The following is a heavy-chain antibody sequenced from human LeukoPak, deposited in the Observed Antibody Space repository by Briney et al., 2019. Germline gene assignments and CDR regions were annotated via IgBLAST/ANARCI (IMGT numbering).Heavy chain of an antibody. CDR1: GYTFTNYD. Sequence: ASVKVSCKASGYTFTNYDINWVRQATGQGLEWMGWMNPNSGNTGFVQKFQGRVILTRDTSINTAYMELSSLRSDDTAVYYCVRGNRGSYYLYWGQGTLSPSPQ. V-gene: IGHV1-8*02. D-gene: IGHD1-26*01. CDR3: VRGNRGSYYLY. J-gene: IGHJ4*02. CDR2: MNPNSGNT.